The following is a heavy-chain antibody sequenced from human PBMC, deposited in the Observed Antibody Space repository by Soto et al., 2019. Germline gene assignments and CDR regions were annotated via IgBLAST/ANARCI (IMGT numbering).Heavy chain of an antibody. D-gene: IGHD1-1*01. CDR3: ARVNAENWFDP. V-gene: IGHV4-59*11. CDR2: MYYTGST. CDR1: GGSISSHH. J-gene: IGHJ5*02. Sequence: PSETLSLTCTVSGGSISSHHWSWIRQPPGKGLEWIGYMYYTGSTYYNPSLKSRVTISIDTSKNQFSLKLKSVTAADTPVYFCARVNAENWFDPWGQGTLVDVCS.